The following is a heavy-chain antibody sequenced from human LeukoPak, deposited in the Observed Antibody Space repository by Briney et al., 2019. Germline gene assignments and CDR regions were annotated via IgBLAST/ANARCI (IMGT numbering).Heavy chain of an antibody. V-gene: IGHV1-46*01. CDR2: INPTGGST. J-gene: IGHJ3*02. CDR1: GYTFTSYY. Sequence: ASVKVSRKASGYTFTSYYMHWVRQAPGQGLEWMGIINPTGGSTSYAQKFQGRVTMTRDTSTSTVYMELSSLRSEDTAVYYCARDLIPAAAIIGDAFDIWGQGTMVTVSS. D-gene: IGHD2-2*01. CDR3: ARDLIPAAAIIGDAFDI.